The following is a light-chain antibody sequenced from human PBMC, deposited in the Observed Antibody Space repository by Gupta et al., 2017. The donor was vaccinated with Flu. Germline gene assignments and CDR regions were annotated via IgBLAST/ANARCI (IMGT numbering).Light chain of an antibody. Sequence: AIRMTQSPSSFSASTGDRVTITCRASQGISSYLAWYKQKPGKAPKLLIYAASTWQSGVPSRLSGSGYGTDLTLTISCRQSEDFAAYYCQQDDSYPPRTFGQGTKVEIK. V-gene: IGKV1-8*01. CDR1: QGISSY. CDR3: QQDDSYPPRT. J-gene: IGKJ1*01. CDR2: AAS.